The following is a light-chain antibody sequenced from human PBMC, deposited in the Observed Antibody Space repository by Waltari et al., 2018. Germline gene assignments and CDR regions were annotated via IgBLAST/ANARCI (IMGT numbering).Light chain of an antibody. CDR3: AAWDDSLSGGV. CDR2: RNN. J-gene: IGLJ2*01. CDR1: SSKIGCNY. V-gene: IGLV1-47*01. Sequence: QSVLTQPPSASGTPGQRVTTSWSGSSSKIGCNYVSWYQQFPGAAPKLLIYRNNQRPSGVPDRFSGSKSGTSASLAISGLRSEDEADYYCAAWDDSLSGGVFGGGTKLTVL.